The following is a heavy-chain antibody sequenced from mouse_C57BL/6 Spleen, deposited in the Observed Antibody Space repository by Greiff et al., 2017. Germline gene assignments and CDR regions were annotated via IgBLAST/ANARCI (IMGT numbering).Heavy chain of an antibody. CDR2: IYPSDSET. CDR3: ARKTNYGNYEDYAMDY. J-gene: IGHJ4*01. V-gene: IGHV1-61*01. Sequence: QVQLQQPGAELVRPGSSVKLSCKASGYTFTSYWMDWVKQRPGQGLEWIGNIYPSDSETHYNQKFKDKATLTVDKSSSTAYMQLSSLTSEDSAVYYCARKTNYGNYEDYAMDYWGQGTSVTVSS. CDR1: GYTFTSYW. D-gene: IGHD2-1*01.